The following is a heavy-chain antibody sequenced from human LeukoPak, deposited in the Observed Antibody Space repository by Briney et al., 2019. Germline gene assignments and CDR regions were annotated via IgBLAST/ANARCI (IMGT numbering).Heavy chain of an antibody. Sequence: GGSLRLSCAASGFTFSSYGMHWVRQAPGKGLERVAFIRYDGSNKYYADSVKGRFTISRDNSKNTLYLQMNGLRAEDTAVYYCAVRGTTTMTYFDYWGQGTLVTVSS. CDR2: IRYDGSNK. CDR3: AVRGTTTMTYFDY. J-gene: IGHJ4*02. V-gene: IGHV3-30*02. D-gene: IGHD3-16*01. CDR1: GFTFSSYG.